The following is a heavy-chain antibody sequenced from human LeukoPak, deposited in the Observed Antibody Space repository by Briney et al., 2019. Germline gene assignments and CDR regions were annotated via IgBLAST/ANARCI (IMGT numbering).Heavy chain of an antibody. CDR3: ARDIAVAGH. J-gene: IGHJ4*02. V-gene: IGHV3-9*01. D-gene: IGHD6-19*01. Sequence: GGSLRLSCAASGFTFDDYAMHWVRQAPGKGLEWVSGISWNSGSIGYADSVKGRFTVSRDNGKNLLYLQMNSLRAEDTAVYYCARDIAVAGHWGQGTLVTVSS. CDR2: ISWNSGSI. CDR1: GFTFDDYA.